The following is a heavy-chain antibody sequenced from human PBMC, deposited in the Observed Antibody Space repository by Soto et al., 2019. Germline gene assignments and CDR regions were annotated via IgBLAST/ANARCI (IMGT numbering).Heavy chain of an antibody. CDR3: ARLDADIVVVVAATPDYYYYMDV. J-gene: IGHJ6*03. D-gene: IGHD2-15*01. CDR2: IYYSGST. CDR1: GGSISSSSYY. Sequence: SETLSLTCTVSGGSISSSSYYWVWIRQPPGKGLEWIGSIYYSGSTYYNPSLKSRVTISVDTSKNQFSLKLSSVTAADTAVYYCARLDADIVVVVAATPDYYYYMDVWGKGTTVTVSS. V-gene: IGHV4-39*01.